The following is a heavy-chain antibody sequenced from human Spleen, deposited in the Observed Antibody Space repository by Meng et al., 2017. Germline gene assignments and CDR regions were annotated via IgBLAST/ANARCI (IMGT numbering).Heavy chain of an antibody. CDR3: ARGPTTMAHDFDY. CDR1: GGSFSGYY. D-gene: IGHD4-11*01. J-gene: IGHJ4*02. V-gene: IGHV4-34*01. CDR2: INHSGST. Sequence: VQLQGSGPGLVKPSETLSLTCAVYGGSFSGYYWSWIRQPPGKGLEWIGEINHSGSTNYNPSLESRVTISVDTSKNQFSLKLSSVTAADSAVYYCARGPTTMAHDFDYWGQGTLVTVSS.